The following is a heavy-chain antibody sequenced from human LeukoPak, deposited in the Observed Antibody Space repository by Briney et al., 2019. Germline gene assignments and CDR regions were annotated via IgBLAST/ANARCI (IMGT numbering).Heavy chain of an antibody. V-gene: IGHV3-23*01. D-gene: IGHD5-18*01. CDR3: AKGRGDNYAPFDY. CDR2: ISGSGGTI. Sequence: PGGSLRLSCAASGFTYINYAMSWVRQTPGKGLEWVSTISGSGGTIYYADSVKGRFTISRDNSKNTLYLQMNSLRADDTAVYYCAKGRGDNYAPFDYWGQGIVVTVSS. CDR1: GFTYINYA. J-gene: IGHJ4*02.